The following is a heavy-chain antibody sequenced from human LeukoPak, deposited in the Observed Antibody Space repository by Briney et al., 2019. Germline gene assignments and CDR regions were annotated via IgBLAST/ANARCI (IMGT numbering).Heavy chain of an antibody. CDR1: GGSISSSSYY. D-gene: IGHD6-13*01. J-gene: IGHJ4*02. CDR3: ARGVSSSWGFDY. V-gene: IGHV4-39*07. Sequence: SETLSLTCTVYGGSISSSSYYWGWIRQPPGKGLESIASIYYSGSTYYHPSLKSRVTISVDTSKNQFSLKLSSVTAADTAVYYCARGVSSSWGFDYWGQGTLVTVSS. CDR2: IYYSGST.